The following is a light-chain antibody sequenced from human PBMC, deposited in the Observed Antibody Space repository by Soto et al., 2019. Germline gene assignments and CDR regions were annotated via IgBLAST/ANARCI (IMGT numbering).Light chain of an antibody. CDR3: SSYTSSSTSV. CDR1: SSDVGGYSF. V-gene: IGLV2-14*01. CDR2: EVS. Sequence: QSVLTQPASVSGSPGQSITVSCTGTSSDVGGYSFVSWYQPRPGKAPKLMIYEVSNRPSGVSNRFSGSKSGNTASLTISGLQTEDEAEYYCSSYTSSSTSVFGPPTKLTVL. J-gene: IGLJ1*01.